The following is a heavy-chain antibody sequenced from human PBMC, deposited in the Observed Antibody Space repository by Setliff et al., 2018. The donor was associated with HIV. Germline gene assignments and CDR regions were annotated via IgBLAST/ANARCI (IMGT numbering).Heavy chain of an antibody. CDR1: GGSFRNYA. V-gene: IGHV1-69*13. CDR3: AREEYDRDF. Sequence: SVKVSCKTSGGSFRNYAISWVRQAPGQGLEWMGGIIPLLGTANYAQRFQGRVTIIADESTSTAYMELTSLRSEDTAVYYCAREEYDRDFWGQGTKVTVSS. J-gene: IGHJ3*01. D-gene: IGHD3-22*01. CDR2: IIPLLGTA.